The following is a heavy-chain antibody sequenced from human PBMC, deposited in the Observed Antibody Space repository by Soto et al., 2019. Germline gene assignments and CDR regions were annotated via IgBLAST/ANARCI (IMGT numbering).Heavy chain of an antibody. V-gene: IGHV3-23*01. CDR1: GFTFSSYA. D-gene: IGHD5-12*01. J-gene: IGHJ6*03. CDR2: ISGSGGST. Sequence: GGSLRLSCAASGFTFSSYAMSWVRQAPGKGLEWVSAISGSGGSTYYADSVKGRFTISRDNSKNTLYLQMNSLRAEDTAVYYCANGQWLKYYYYMDVWGKGTTVTVSS. CDR3: ANGQWLKYYYYMDV.